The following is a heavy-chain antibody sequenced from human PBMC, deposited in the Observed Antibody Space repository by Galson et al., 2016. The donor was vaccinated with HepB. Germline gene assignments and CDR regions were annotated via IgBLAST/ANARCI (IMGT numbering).Heavy chain of an antibody. Sequence: LRLSCAASGFRFSDYTISWVRQAPGKGLEWVASITDSGSNIYYADSMKGRFTISRDNAKASLYLQMNSLRADDTAVYYCAYNQNYGAGVYWFYGMDVWGQGTTVTVAS. D-gene: IGHD3-10*01. V-gene: IGHV3-21*01. CDR2: ITDSGSNI. CDR3: AYNQNYGAGVYWFYGMDV. CDR1: GFRFSDYT. J-gene: IGHJ6*02.